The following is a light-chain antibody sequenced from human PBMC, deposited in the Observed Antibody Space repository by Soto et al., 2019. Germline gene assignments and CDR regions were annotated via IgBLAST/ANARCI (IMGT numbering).Light chain of an antibody. V-gene: IGKV4-1*01. CDR1: QSVLFSSNNKNY. Sequence: DIVMNQSPDSLAVSLGERATINCKSSQSVLFSSNNKNYLAWYQQKPGQPHKLLIYWASTRESGVPDRFSGIGSGTAFTLTISSLQAEDVAVYYCQQYYSSPPWFTFGGGTKVEIK. CDR2: WAS. CDR3: QQYYSSPPWFT. J-gene: IGKJ4*01.